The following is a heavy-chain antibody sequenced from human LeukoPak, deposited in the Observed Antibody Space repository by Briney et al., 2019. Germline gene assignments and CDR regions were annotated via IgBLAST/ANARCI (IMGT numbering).Heavy chain of an antibody. CDR2: IGGSGTNT. CDR3: ARDWSNCSSTSCKVDDY. J-gene: IGHJ4*02. D-gene: IGHD2-2*01. Sequence: PGGSLRLSCAASGFIFSTYAMSWVRQAPGKGLEWVWAIGGSGTNTHYADSVKGRFTISRDNSKNTLYLQMNSLRAEDTAVYYCARDWSNCSSTSCKVDDYWGQGTLVTVSS. CDR1: GFIFSTYA. V-gene: IGHV3-23*01.